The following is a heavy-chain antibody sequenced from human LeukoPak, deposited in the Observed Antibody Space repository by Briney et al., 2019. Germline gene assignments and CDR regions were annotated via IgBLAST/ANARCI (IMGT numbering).Heavy chain of an antibody. D-gene: IGHD6-19*01. Sequence: GRSLRLSCAASGFTFDDYAMHWVRQAPGKGLEWVSGISWNSGSIGYADSVKGRFTISRDNAKNSLYLQMNSLRAEDTALYYCARIAVAGFDYWGQGTLVTVSS. CDR2: ISWNSGSI. CDR1: GFTFDDYA. V-gene: IGHV3-9*01. J-gene: IGHJ4*02. CDR3: ARIAVAGFDY.